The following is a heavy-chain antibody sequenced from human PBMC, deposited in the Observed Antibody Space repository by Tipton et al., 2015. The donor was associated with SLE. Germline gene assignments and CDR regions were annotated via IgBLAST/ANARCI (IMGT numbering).Heavy chain of an antibody. D-gene: IGHD3-22*01. Sequence: TLSLTCAVFGGSISRNNWWSWVRQPPGKGLEWIGNIFYSGSTYYNPSLKRRVTITVDMSKNQFSLKLTSVTAADTAVYYCAREHYYDSSGYYPWGQGTLVTVSS. V-gene: IGHV4-4*02. CDR3: AREHYYDSSGYYP. J-gene: IGHJ5*02. CDR2: IFYSGST. CDR1: GGSISRNNW.